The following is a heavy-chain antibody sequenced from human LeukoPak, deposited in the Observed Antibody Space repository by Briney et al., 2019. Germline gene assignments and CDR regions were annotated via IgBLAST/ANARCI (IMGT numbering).Heavy chain of an antibody. J-gene: IGHJ4*02. CDR3: AREALTRYYYDSSGYYNY. Sequence: SSVKVSCKASGGTFSSYAISWVRQAPGQGLEWRGRIIPILGIANYAQKFQGRVTITADKSTSTAYMELSSLRSEDTAVYYCAREALTRYYYDSSGYYNYWGQGTLVTVSS. CDR2: IIPILGIA. V-gene: IGHV1-69*04. D-gene: IGHD3-22*01. CDR1: GGTFSSYA.